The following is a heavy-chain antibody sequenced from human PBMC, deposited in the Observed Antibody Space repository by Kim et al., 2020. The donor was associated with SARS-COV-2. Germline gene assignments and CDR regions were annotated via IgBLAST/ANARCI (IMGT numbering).Heavy chain of an antibody. J-gene: IGHJ3*02. CDR2: MNPNSGGT. D-gene: IGHD2-15*01. CDR3: ASPQKAAADAFDI. CDR1: GYTFTDYY. Sequence: ASVKVSCKASGYTFTDYYMHWVRQAPGQGLEWMGWMNPNSGGTNYAQKFQGRVTMTRDTSISTAYMELSRLRSDDTAVYYCASPQKAAADAFDIWGQGTLVTSSS. V-gene: IGHV1-2*02.